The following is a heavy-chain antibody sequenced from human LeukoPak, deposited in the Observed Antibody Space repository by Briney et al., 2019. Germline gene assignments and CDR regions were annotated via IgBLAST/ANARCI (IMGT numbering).Heavy chain of an antibody. Sequence: GGSLRLSCAASGFSFSDYGMHWVRQAPGKGVEWVAVISYDGSNKYYADSVRGRFTISRDNSKNTLYLQMNSLRAEDTAVYYCAKASSMTSLTHSTAYYYYYGMDVWGQGTTLTVSS. V-gene: IGHV3-30*18. D-gene: IGHD2-2*01. CDR2: ISYDGSNK. CDR3: AKASSMTSLTHSTAYYYYYGMDV. J-gene: IGHJ6*02. CDR1: GFSFSDYG.